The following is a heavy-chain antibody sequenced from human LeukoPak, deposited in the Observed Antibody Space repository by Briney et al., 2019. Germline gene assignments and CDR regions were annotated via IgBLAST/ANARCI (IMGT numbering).Heavy chain of an antibody. V-gene: IGHV3-33*03. D-gene: IGHD3-22*01. CDR1: GFXFSRYG. CDR2: IWYDGSNK. J-gene: IGHJ3*02. Sequence: PGRSLRLSCVASGFXFSRYGIHWVRQAPGKGLEWVAIIWYDGSNKYYADSVKGRFTISRDTTKNTLYLQMDSLRAEDTAVYYCASGDTTGYSGDAFNIWGQGTIVTVSS. CDR3: ASGDTTGYSGDAFNI.